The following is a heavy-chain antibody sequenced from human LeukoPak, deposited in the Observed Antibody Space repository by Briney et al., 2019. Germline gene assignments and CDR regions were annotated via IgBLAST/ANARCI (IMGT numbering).Heavy chain of an antibody. CDR1: GYTFSNYY. D-gene: IGHD2-2*01. J-gene: IGHJ6*03. V-gene: IGHV1-46*01. Sequence: GASVKVSCKASGYTFSNYYMYWARQAPGQGLEWMGIINPGDGSTRYAPKFQGRVTMTRDTSTRTVYMELSSLRSEDTAVYYCARMVYCSSISCSYYYYYMDVWAKGTTVTVSS. CDR2: INPGDGST. CDR3: ARMVYCSSISCSYYYYYMDV.